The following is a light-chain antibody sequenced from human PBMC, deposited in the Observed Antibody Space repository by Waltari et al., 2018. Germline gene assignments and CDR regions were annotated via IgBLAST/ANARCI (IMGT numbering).Light chain of an antibody. V-gene: IGLV1-44*01. CDR3: ATWEGSQRV. CDR1: NFNIGSNS. CDR2: DND. Sequence: QSVVTQPPSASGTPGQRVTISCSGSNFNIGSNSVYWFQQLPGAAPKLLRYDNDQRPSGVPDRFSASKSGTSASLAISALQSGDEADYYCATWEGSQRVFGTGTKVTVL. J-gene: IGLJ1*01.